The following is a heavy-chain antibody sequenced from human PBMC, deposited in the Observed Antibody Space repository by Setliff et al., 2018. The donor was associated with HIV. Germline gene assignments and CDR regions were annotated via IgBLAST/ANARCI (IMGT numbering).Heavy chain of an antibody. CDR1: GIIFSTNA. Sequence: LRLSCAASGIIFSTNAMHWVRQVPGKGLEWVAVIAHDGNTQYYADSVKGRFTVSRDNSKDTLYLQMNSLRVEDTSIYFCARGHRTSDGLDMWGQGTMVTVSS. CDR2: IAHDGNTQ. V-gene: IGHV3-30*03. J-gene: IGHJ3*02. CDR3: ARGHRTSDGLDM. D-gene: IGHD2-2*01.